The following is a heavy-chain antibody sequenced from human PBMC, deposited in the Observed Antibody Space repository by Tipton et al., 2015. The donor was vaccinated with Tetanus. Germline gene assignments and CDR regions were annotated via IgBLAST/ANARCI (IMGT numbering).Heavy chain of an antibody. V-gene: IGHV4-31*03. D-gene: IGHD3-10*01. Sequence: TLSLTCTVSGGSISSGGYYWSWIRQHPGKGLEWIGYIYYSGSTYYNPSLKSRLTISVDTSKNQFSLKLSSVTAADTAVYYCARGIMVRGVSRFDPWGQGTLVTVSS. CDR2: IYYSGST. CDR1: GGSISSGGYY. CDR3: ARGIMVRGVSRFDP. J-gene: IGHJ5*02.